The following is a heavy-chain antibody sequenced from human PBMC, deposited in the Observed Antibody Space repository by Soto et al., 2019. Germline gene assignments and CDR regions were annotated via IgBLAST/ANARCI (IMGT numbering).Heavy chain of an antibody. J-gene: IGHJ6*02. Sequence: GGSLRLSCAASGFTFDDYTMHWVRQAPGKGLEWVSLISWDGGSTYYADSVKGRFTISRDNSKNSLYLQMNSLRTEDTALYYCAKGTYCSGSSCYSHYYYYGMDVWGQGTTVTVSS. V-gene: IGHV3-43*01. CDR2: ISWDGGST. D-gene: IGHD2-15*01. CDR1: GFTFDDYT. CDR3: AKGTYCSGSSCYSHYYYYGMDV.